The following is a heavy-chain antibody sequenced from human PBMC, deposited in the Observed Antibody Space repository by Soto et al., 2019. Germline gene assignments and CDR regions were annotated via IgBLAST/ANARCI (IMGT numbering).Heavy chain of an antibody. J-gene: IGHJ6*03. D-gene: IGHD4-17*01. CDR1: GGSISSGGYY. V-gene: IGHV4-31*03. Sequence: SETLSLTCTVSGGSISSGGYYWSWIRQHPGKGLEWIGYIYYSGSTYYNPSLKSRVTISVDTSKNQFSLKLSSVTAADTAVYYCARVLAGDYADYYYYYMDVWGKGTTVTVSS. CDR2: IYYSGST. CDR3: ARVLAGDYADYYYYYMDV.